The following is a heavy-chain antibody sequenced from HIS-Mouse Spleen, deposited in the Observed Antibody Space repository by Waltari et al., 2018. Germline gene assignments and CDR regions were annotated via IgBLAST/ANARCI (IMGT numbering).Heavy chain of an antibody. Sequence: QVQLQESGPGLVKPSETLSLTCTVSGGSISSSYSSWIRQPAGKGLVWIGRIYTSGSTNYNPSLKSRVTMSVDTSKNQFSLKLSSVTAADTAVYYCARYCSGGSCYGGSFDYWGQGTLVTVSS. CDR3: ARYCSGGSCYGGSFDY. V-gene: IGHV4-4*07. D-gene: IGHD2-15*01. CDR2: IYTSGST. J-gene: IGHJ4*02. CDR1: GGSISSSY.